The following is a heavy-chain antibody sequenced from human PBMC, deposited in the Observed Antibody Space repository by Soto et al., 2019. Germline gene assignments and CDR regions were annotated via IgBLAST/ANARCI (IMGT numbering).Heavy chain of an antibody. V-gene: IGHV1-18*01. Sequence: QVQLVQSGAEVKKPGATVKVSCKASGYTFSSYFIIWVRQAPGQGLEWVGWMSAYDGNTNYAQNLQGRVTSTTDTSTSTAYMELRSLRSDDTAVYCCARDLPPFDYWGQGTLVTVSS. CDR1: GYTFSSYF. J-gene: IGHJ4*02. CDR3: ARDLPPFDY. CDR2: MSAYDGNT.